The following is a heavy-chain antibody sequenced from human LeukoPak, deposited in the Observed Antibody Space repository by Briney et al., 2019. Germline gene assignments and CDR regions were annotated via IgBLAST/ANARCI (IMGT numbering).Heavy chain of an antibody. CDR1: GYSFTNYW. Sequence: GESLKISCKGSGYSFTNYWIGWVRQMPGKGLEWMGIIYPGDSETRYSPSFQGQVTISADKSITTAYLQWSSLKASDTATYYCVRPPVNWGLGTLVTVSS. CDR3: VRPPVN. V-gene: IGHV5-51*01. CDR2: IYPGDSET. J-gene: IGHJ4*02.